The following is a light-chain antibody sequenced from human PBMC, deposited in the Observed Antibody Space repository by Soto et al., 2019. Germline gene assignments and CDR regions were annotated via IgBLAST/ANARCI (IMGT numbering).Light chain of an antibody. CDR1: QGISSY. CDR3: QQLKSHPLT. J-gene: IGKJ4*01. Sequence: GDSVTITCRASQGISSYLDWYQQKPGKAPKLLIYAASTLQSGVPSRFSGSGSGTEFTLTISSLQPEDFATYYCQQLKSHPLTFGGGTKVEIK. V-gene: IGKV1-9*01. CDR2: AAS.